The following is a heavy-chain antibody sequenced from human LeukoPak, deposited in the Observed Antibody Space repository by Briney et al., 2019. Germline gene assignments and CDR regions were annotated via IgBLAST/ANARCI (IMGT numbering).Heavy chain of an antibody. Sequence: PGGSLRLSCVGSGFTFTTYWMSWVRQAPGKGLEWVANIKQDGSEKYYVDSVKGRFTISRDNAKNSLYLQMNSLRAEDTAVYYCARDGVAELMSALDYWGQGILVTVSS. D-gene: IGHD1-26*01. J-gene: IGHJ4*02. CDR3: ARDGVAELMSALDY. CDR2: IKQDGSEK. CDR1: GFTFTTYW. V-gene: IGHV3-7*01.